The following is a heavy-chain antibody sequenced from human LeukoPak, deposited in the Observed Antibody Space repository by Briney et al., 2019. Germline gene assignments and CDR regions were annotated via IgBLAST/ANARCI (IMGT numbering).Heavy chain of an antibody. D-gene: IGHD3-10*01. J-gene: IGHJ6*04. CDR3: TLLWFGGSAYYYYGMDV. V-gene: IGHV3-15*01. CDR1: GFTFSNAW. CDR2: IKSKTDGGTT. Sequence: GGSLRLSCAASGFTFSNAWMSWVRQAPGKGLEWVGRIKSKTDGGTTDYAAPVKGRFTISRDDSKNTLYLQMNSLKTEDTAVYYCTLLWFGGSAYYYYGMDVWGKGTTVTVSS.